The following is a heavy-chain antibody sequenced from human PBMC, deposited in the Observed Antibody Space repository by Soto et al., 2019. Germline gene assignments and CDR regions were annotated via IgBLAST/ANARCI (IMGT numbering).Heavy chain of an antibody. CDR1: VFTFSTYA. D-gene: IGHD6-19*01. J-gene: IGHJ5*02. V-gene: IGHV3-23*01. Sequence: WGALLLTCVSCVFTFSTYAMSWVRQAPGKGLEWVSAISGSGGSTYYADSVKGRFTISRDNSKNPLYLQMNSLRAEDTAVDYCAKDISVASNWFDPWGQGTLVTVSS. CDR2: ISGSGGST. CDR3: AKDISVASNWFDP.